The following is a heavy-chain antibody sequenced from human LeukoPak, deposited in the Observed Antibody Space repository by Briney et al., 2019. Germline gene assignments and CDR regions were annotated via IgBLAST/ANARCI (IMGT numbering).Heavy chain of an antibody. D-gene: IGHD3-10*01. CDR2: ISYDGSNK. CDR1: GFTFSSYS. V-gene: IGHV3-30*03. J-gene: IGHJ4*02. Sequence: GGSLRLSCAASGFTFSSYSMNWVRQAPGKGLEWVAVISYDGSNKYYADSVKGRFTISRDNSKNALYLQMNSLRAEDTAVYYCARASLYGSGSYLDYWGQGTLVTVSS. CDR3: ARASLYGSGSYLDY.